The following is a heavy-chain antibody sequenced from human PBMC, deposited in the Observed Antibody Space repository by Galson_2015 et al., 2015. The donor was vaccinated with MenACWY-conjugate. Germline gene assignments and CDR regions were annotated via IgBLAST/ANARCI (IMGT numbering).Heavy chain of an antibody. CDR1: GFTFTSYW. J-gene: IGHJ4*02. Sequence: SLRLSCAVSGFTFTSYWMSWVRQAPGKGLEWVANIKKDGSERYYVDSVKGRFTISRDNAKNSLFLQMNSLRVEDTAVYFCAGGGKFYYDSSGYPEDYWGQGTLVTVSS. CDR3: AGGGKFYYDSSGYPEDY. V-gene: IGHV3-7*03. D-gene: IGHD3-22*01. CDR2: IKKDGSER.